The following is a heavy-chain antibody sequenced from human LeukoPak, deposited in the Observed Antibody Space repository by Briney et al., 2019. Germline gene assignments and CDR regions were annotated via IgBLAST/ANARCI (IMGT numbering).Heavy chain of an antibody. CDR2: ISYDGTNK. CDR1: GFTFSDYY. Sequence: GGSLRLSCAASGFTFSDYYMSWIRQAPGRGLEWVAVISYDGTNKYSVDSVKGRFTISRDNSKNTMYLQMNSLRAEDTAVYYCAKDLEQQLPLYSAMDVWGQGTTVTVSS. J-gene: IGHJ6*02. V-gene: IGHV3-30*18. CDR3: AKDLEQQLPLYSAMDV. D-gene: IGHD6-13*01.